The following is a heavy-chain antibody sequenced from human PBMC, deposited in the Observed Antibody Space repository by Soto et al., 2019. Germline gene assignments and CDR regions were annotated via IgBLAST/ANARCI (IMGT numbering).Heavy chain of an antibody. Sequence: EVQLVESGGGLVQPGRSLRLSCTASGFTFGDYAMSWFRQAPGKGLEWVGFIRSKAYGGTTEYAASVKGRFTISRDDSKRNGYLQMNSLKTEDTALYYCTRDTVVMKGILTGYYMGRNFDYWGQGTMVTVSS. J-gene: IGHJ4*02. V-gene: IGHV3-49*03. D-gene: IGHD3-9*01. CDR3: TRDTVVMKGILTGYYMGRNFDY. CDR2: IRSKAYGGTT. CDR1: GFTFGDYA.